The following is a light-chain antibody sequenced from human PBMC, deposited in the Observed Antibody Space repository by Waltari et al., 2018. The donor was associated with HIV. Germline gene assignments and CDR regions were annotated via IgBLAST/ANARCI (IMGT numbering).Light chain of an antibody. V-gene: IGKV1-NL1*01. CDR2: AAS. CDR3: QQYFSPPPLT. CDR1: QAISNS. Sequence: DIQITQSPSSLSASVGDRVTITCRASQAISNSLAWYQQKPGKAPKLLLYAASRLESGVPSRFSGSRSGTDYALTISSLQPEDFAVYYCQQYFSPPPLTFGGGTKVEIK. J-gene: IGKJ4*01.